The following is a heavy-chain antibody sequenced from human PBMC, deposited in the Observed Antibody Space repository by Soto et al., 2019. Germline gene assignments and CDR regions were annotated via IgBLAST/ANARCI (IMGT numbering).Heavy chain of an antibody. J-gene: IGHJ4*02. D-gene: IGHD5-12*01. CDR1: GGTFRSYA. CDR2: IIPIFGTA. CDR3: ARGPQEMATIDYFDD. Sequence: ASVKVSCKASGGTFRSYAISWVRQAPGQGRAWMGGIIPIFGTANYAQKFQGRVTITADESTSTAYMELSSLRSEDTAVYYCARGPQEMATIDYFDDWGQGTLVTVSS. V-gene: IGHV1-69*13.